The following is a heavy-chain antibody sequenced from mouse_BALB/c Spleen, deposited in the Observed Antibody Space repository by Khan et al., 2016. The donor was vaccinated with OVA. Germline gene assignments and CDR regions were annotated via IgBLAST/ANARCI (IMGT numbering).Heavy chain of an antibody. CDR3: ARSNYSGRGLYAMDY. Sequence: DLVEPGASVKLSCKAAGYTFTSYWINWIKERPGQGLEWIGQIGPGSGSAYYNDLFKGKATLTVDTSSSTVYIQLSSLSSEDSAVYFCARSNYSGRGLYAMDYWGQGTSVTVSS. D-gene: IGHD1-1*01. CDR1: GYTFTSYW. J-gene: IGHJ4*01. V-gene: IGHV1S41*01. CDR2: IGPGSGSA.